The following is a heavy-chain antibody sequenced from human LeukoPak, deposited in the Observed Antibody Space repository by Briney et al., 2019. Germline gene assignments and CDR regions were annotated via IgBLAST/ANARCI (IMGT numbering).Heavy chain of an antibody. D-gene: IGHD2-2*01. CDR2: ISSSSSYI. CDR3: ASSTSALDDAFDI. J-gene: IGHJ3*02. V-gene: IGHV3-21*01. CDR1: GFTFSSYS. Sequence: TAGGSLRLSCAASGFTFSSYSMNWVRQAPGKGLEWVSSISSSSSYIYYADSVKGRFTISRDNAKNSQYLQMNSLRAEDTAVYYCASSTSALDDAFDIWGQGTMVTVSS.